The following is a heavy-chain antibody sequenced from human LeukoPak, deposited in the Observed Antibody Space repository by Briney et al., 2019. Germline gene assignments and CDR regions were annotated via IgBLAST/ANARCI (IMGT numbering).Heavy chain of an antibody. CDR3: AKSSAPPINY. D-gene: IGHD1-14*01. CDR1: GFPFSSYG. J-gene: IGHJ4*02. Sequence: GSLRPSFAASGFPFSSYGMSWVRHASGKGLEWVSAFSGSGGSTYYADSVKGRFTISRDNSKNTVYLQMNSLRAEDTAVYYCAKSSAPPINYWGQGTLVTVSS. V-gene: IGHV3-23*01. CDR2: FSGSGGST.